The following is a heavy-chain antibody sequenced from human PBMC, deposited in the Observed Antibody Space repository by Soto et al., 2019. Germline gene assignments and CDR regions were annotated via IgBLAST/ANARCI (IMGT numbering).Heavy chain of an antibody. V-gene: IGHV5-51*01. CDR2: IYPGDSDT. J-gene: IGHJ4*02. Sequence: GESLKISCKGSGYSFTRYWAGWVRQMPGKGLEWMGIIYPGDSDTRYSPSFQGQVTISVDKSISTAYLQWSSLKASDTAMYYCTRHESVYGSGSYYVDYWGQGTLVTVSS. D-gene: IGHD3-10*01. CDR1: GYSFTRYW. CDR3: TRHESVYGSGSYYVDY.